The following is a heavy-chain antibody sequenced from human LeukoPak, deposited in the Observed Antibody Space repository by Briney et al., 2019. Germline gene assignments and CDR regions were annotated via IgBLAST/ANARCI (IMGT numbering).Heavy chain of an antibody. D-gene: IGHD1-26*01. Sequence: ASVKVSCKASGYTFTSYGISWVRQAPGQGLEWMGWISAYNGNTNYAQKLQGRVTMTTDTSTSTVYMELSSLRSEDTAVYYCARDLLGATPGEGFDYWGQGTLVTVSS. CDR1: GYTFTSYG. CDR2: ISAYNGNT. CDR3: ARDLLGATPGEGFDY. J-gene: IGHJ4*02. V-gene: IGHV1-18*01.